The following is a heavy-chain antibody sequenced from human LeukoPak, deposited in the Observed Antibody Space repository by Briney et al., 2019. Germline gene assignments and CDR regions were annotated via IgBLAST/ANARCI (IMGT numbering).Heavy chain of an antibody. CDR3: ATDTIAVAGDYYYGMDV. Sequence: GASVKVSCKVSGYTLTELSMHWVRQAPGKGLEWMGGFDPEDGETIYAQKFQGRVTMTEDTSTDTAYMELSSLRSEDTAVYYCATDTIAVAGDYYYGMDVWGQGTTVTVSS. V-gene: IGHV1-24*01. CDR1: GYTLTELS. CDR2: FDPEDGET. D-gene: IGHD6-19*01. J-gene: IGHJ6*02.